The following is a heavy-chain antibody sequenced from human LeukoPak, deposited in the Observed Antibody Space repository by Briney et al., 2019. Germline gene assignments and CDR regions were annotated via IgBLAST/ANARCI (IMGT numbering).Heavy chain of an antibody. J-gene: IGHJ4*02. Sequence: SGPTLVKPTQTLTLTCTFSGFPLSSSGVGVGWIRQPPGKALEWLALIYWNDDKRYSPSLKSRLTITKDTSKNQVVLTMTNMDPVDTATYYCASRRGYYDSSGYYGLDFDYWGQGTLVTVSS. V-gene: IGHV2-5*01. CDR3: ASRRGYYDSSGYYGLDFDY. D-gene: IGHD3-22*01. CDR1: GFPLSSSGVG. CDR2: IYWNDDK.